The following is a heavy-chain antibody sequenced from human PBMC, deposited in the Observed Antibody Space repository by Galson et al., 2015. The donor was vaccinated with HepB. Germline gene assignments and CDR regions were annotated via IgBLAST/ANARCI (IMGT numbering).Heavy chain of an antibody. D-gene: IGHD3-10*01. Sequence: SLRLSCAASGFTFSSYAMSWVRQAPGKGLEWVSAISGSGGSTYYADSVKGRFTISRDNSKNTLYLQMDSLRAEDTAVYYCAGYYYGSGSYLALSDYYYYGMDVWGQGTTVTVSS. V-gene: IGHV3-23*01. CDR1: GFTFSSYA. J-gene: IGHJ6*02. CDR3: AGYYYGSGSYLALSDYYYYGMDV. CDR2: ISGSGGST.